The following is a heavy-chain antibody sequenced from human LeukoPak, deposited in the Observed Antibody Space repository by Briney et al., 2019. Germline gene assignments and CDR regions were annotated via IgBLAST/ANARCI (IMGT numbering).Heavy chain of an antibody. J-gene: IGHJ4*02. CDR3: ARVSSVGSLFDY. CDR2: ISYSGST. CDR1: GGSISSYY. D-gene: IGHD3-10*01. Sequence: SETLSLTCTVSGGSISSYYWSWIRQPPGKGLNWIGYISYSGSTNYNLSLKSRVTISVDTSKNQFSLNLSSVTAADTAVYYCARVSSVGSLFDYWGQGTLVTVSS. V-gene: IGHV4-59*01.